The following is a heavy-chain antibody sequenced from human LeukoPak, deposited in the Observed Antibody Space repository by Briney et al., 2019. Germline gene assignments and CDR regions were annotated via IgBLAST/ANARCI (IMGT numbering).Heavy chain of an antibody. V-gene: IGHV3-23*01. CDR2: ISGSGGST. D-gene: IGHD3-22*01. CDR1: GFTFSTYA. CDR3: AKDGGTYYYDTSGSNPGY. Sequence: PGGSLRLSCAVSGFTFSTYAMSWVRQAPGKGLEWVSAISGSGGSTYYADSVEGRFTISRDNSKNTLYLQMNSLRAEDTAVYYCAKDGGTYYYDTSGSNPGYWGQGTLVTVSS. J-gene: IGHJ4*02.